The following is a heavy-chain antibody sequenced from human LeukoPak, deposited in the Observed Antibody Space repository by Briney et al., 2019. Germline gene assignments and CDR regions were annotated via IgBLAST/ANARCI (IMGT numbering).Heavy chain of an antibody. J-gene: IGHJ4*02. D-gene: IGHD2-2*02. V-gene: IGHV4-59*01. CDR2: IYYSGST. CDR1: GGSISSYY. Sequence: PSEALSLTCTVSGGSISSYYWSWIRQPPGKGLEWIGYIYYSGSTNYNPSLKSRVTISVDTSKNQFSLKLSSVTAADTAVYYCASIPGYWGQGTLVTVSS. CDR3: ASIPGY.